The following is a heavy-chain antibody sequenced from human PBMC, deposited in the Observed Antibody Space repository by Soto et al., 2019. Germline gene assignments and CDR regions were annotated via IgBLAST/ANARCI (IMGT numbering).Heavy chain of an antibody. CDR2: IYPGDSDT. Sequence: LVRQMPGKGLDWMGVIYPGDSDTRYSPSFHGQVTISADKSISTAYLQWSSLKASDTAMYFCARLPGVRGVFDGFNVWGQGTMVTV. J-gene: IGHJ3*01. CDR3: ARLPGVRGVFDGFNV. D-gene: IGHD3-10*01. V-gene: IGHV5-51*01.